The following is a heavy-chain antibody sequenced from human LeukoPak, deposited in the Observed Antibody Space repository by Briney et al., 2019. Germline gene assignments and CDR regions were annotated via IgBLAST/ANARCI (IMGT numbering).Heavy chain of an antibody. J-gene: IGHJ3*02. CDR2: IYYTGST. CDR1: GDSISSANYF. Sequence: PSETLSLTCTVSGDSISSANYFWAWIRQPPGKGLEWIGTIYYTGSTYYNPSLESRLTMSVATSKNQFSLKLTSVTAADTAVYYCARGVNNWNVDVFDIWGQGTMVTVSS. D-gene: IGHD1-20*01. CDR3: ARGVNNWNVDVFDI. V-gene: IGHV4-39*02.